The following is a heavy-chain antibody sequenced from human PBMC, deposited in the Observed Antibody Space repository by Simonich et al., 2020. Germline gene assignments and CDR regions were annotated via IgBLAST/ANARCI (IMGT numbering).Heavy chain of an antibody. CDR3: ATGIAARYYYYGMDV. Sequence: QVQLVPSGAEVKKPGASVKVSCKASGYTFTGYNMIWVRQAPGHGLERTGRINPNRGGTNYEQKFQGRVTMTRDTSISTAYMELSRLRSDDTAVYYCATGIAARYYYYGMDVWGQGTTVTVSS. V-gene: IGHV1-2*06. J-gene: IGHJ6*02. D-gene: IGHD6-6*01. CDR1: GYTFTGYN. CDR2: INPNRGGT.